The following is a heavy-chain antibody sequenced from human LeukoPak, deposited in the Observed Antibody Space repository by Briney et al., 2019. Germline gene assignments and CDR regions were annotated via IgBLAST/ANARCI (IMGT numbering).Heavy chain of an antibody. V-gene: IGHV3-15*01. J-gene: IGHJ4*02. CDR3: TTVTTYYDFWSGYWQDY. D-gene: IGHD3-3*01. CDR2: IKSKTDGGTT. Sequence: PGGSLRLSCLVSGFPFRSYGMRWVRQAPGKGLEWVGRIKSKTDGGTTDYAAPVKGRFTISRDDSKNTLYLQMNSLKTEDTAVYYCTTVTTYYDFWSGYWQDYWGQGTLVTVSS. CDR1: GFPFRSYG.